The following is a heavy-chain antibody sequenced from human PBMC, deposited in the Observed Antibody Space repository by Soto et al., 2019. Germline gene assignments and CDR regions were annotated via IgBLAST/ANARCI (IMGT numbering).Heavy chain of an antibody. V-gene: IGHV4-59*01. CDR2: IFYSGST. CDR1: AGSIRSYY. D-gene: IGHD6-19*01. CDR3: ATVGSAGYEGWLDP. J-gene: IGHJ5*02. Sequence: PSETRSLTCTVSAGSIRSYYLGWIRHPPGKGLGWIGSIFYSGSTNYNPSPKTGATISVATPQNQPTLNLSTVTAADTAVYYCATVGSAGYEGWLDPWGQGTLVTVSS.